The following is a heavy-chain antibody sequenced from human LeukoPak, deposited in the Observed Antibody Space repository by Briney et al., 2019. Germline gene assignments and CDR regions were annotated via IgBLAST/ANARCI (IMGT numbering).Heavy chain of an antibody. V-gene: IGHV1-69*05. CDR2: IIPFFGTA. CDR3: ASSLTMVRGVIITDDGDAFDI. CDR1: GGTFSSYA. Sequence: ASVKVSCTASGGTFSSYAISWVRQAPGQGLEWMGGIIPFFGTANYAQKFQGRVAITTDESTSTAYIELRSLRSEDTAVYYCASSLTMVRGVIITDDGDAFDIWGQGTMVTVSS. D-gene: IGHD3-10*01. J-gene: IGHJ3*02.